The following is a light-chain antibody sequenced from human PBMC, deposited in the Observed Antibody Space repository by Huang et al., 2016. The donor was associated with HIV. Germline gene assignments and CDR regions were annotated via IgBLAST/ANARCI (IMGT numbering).Light chain of an antibody. Sequence: EIVLTQSPGTLSLSPGERATLSCRTSQSVISSFLAWYQQHPGQAPRLLIYGASTRATGVPDRFSGSGSGTDFTLTISRLEPEDFAVYYCQQYGTSPYTFGQGTKLEIK. CDR1: QSVISSF. V-gene: IGKV3-20*01. CDR2: GAS. J-gene: IGKJ2*01. CDR3: QQYGTSPYT.